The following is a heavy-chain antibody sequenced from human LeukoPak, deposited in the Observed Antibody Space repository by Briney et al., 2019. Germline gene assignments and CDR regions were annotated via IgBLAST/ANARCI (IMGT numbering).Heavy chain of an antibody. V-gene: IGHV3-30*02. CDR1: GFTFSNYG. CDR2: IWYDGSNK. Sequence: GGSLRLSCAASGFTFSNYGMHWVRQAPGKGLGWVAFIWYDGSNKYYADSVKGRFTISRDNSKNTLYLQMNSLRAEDTAVYYCARDSSTYYYDSSGYYYLDYWGQGTLVTVSS. J-gene: IGHJ4*02. CDR3: ARDSSTYYYDSSGYYYLDY. D-gene: IGHD3-22*01.